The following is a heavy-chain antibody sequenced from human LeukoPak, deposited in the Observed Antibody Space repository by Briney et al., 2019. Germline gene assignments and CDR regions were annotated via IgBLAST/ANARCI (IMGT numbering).Heavy chain of an antibody. CDR3: AGGLGRVFPFDP. D-gene: IGHD2-8*02. J-gene: IGHJ5*02. Sequence: PSETLSLTCAVYGGSFSDYYWSWIRQPPGKGLEWIGEINHSGSTNYDPSLKSRVTISVGTSKNQFSLKLSSVTAADTAVYYCAGGLGRVFPFDPWGQGTLVTVSS. CDR2: INHSGST. CDR1: GGSFSDYY. V-gene: IGHV4-34*01.